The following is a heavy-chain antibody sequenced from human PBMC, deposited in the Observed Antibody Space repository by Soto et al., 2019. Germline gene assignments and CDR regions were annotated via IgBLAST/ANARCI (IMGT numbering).Heavy chain of an antibody. CDR1: GGSFSGYY. Sequence: ETLSLTCAVYGGSFSGYYWSWIRQPPGKGLEWVSVIYSGGSTYYADSVKGRFTISRDNSKNTLYLQMNSLRAEDTAVYYCARTIVFEWELDAFDIWGQGTMVTVSS. D-gene: IGHD1-26*01. CDR3: ARTIVFEWELDAFDI. J-gene: IGHJ3*02. CDR2: IYSGGST. V-gene: IGHV3-53*01.